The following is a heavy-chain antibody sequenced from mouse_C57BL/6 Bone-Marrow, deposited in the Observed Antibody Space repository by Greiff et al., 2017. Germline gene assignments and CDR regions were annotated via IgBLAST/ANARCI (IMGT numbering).Heavy chain of an antibody. CDR2: INPYNGGT. Sequence: EVQLQQSGPVLVKPGASVKMSCKASGYTFTDYYMNWVKQSHGKSLEWIGVINPYNGGTSYNQKFKGKATLTVDKSSSTAYMELNSLTSEDSAVYYCARPVAPKNYAMDDWGQGTSVTVSA. V-gene: IGHV1-19*01. CDR1: GYTFTDYY. J-gene: IGHJ4*01. D-gene: IGHD1-1*01. CDR3: ARPVAPKNYAMDD.